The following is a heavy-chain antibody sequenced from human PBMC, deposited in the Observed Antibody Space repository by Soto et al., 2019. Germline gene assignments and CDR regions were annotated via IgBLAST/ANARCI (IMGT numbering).Heavy chain of an antibody. V-gene: IGHV5-51*01. D-gene: IGHD3-9*01. Sequence: GESLKTSWQGSGHSVTSYWIGWVSQLHGKGLEWMGIIYPGDSDTRYSPSFQGQVTISADKSISTAYLQWSSLKASDTAMYYCARHGVGDILTGQPDYWGQGTLVTVS. CDR3: ARHGVGDILTGQPDY. CDR2: IYPGDSDT. CDR1: GHSVTSYW. J-gene: IGHJ4*02.